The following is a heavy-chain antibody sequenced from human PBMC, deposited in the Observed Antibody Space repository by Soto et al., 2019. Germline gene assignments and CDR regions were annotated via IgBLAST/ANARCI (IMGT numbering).Heavy chain of an antibody. CDR2: ISDSGGST. V-gene: IGHV3-23*01. D-gene: IGHD5-12*01. CDR3: AKADRSGYEFGGVSCFDY. CDR1: GFTFSSYV. J-gene: IGHJ4*02. Sequence: GGSLRLSCAASGFTFSSYVMSWVRQAPGKGLEWVSTISDSGGSTYYADSVKGRFTISRDNSKNTLYLQMNSLRAEDTAVYYCAKADRSGYEFGGVSCFDYWGQGTLVTVSS.